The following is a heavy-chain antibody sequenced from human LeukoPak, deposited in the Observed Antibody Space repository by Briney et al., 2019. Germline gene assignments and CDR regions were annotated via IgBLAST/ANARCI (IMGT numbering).Heavy chain of an antibody. J-gene: IGHJ4*02. D-gene: IGHD3-3*01. CDR1: GGSISSGSYY. CDR3: ASSRSRFLEWLLTFDY. CDR2: IYTSGST. Sequence: PSQTLSLTCTVSGGSISSGSYYWSWIRQPAGKGLEWIGRIYTSGSTNYNPSLKSRVTISVDTSKNQFSLKLSSVTAADTAVYYCASSRSRFLEWLLTFDYWGQGTLVTVSS. V-gene: IGHV4-61*02.